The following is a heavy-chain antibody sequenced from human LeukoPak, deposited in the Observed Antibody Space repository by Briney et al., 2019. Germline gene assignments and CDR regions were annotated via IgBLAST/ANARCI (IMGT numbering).Heavy chain of an antibody. J-gene: IGHJ3*02. Sequence: PGGSLRLSCAASGFTFSSYSMNWVRQAPGKGLEWVSYISNSSSTIYYADSVKGRFTISRDNAKNSLYLQMNSLRAEDMAVYYCARGDEIKHAFDIWGQGTMVTVSS. D-gene: IGHD5-24*01. V-gene: IGHV3-48*01. CDR2: ISNSSSTI. CDR1: GFTFSSYS. CDR3: ARGDEIKHAFDI.